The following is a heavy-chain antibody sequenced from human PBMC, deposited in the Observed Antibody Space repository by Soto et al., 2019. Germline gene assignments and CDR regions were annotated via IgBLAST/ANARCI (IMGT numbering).Heavy chain of an antibody. D-gene: IGHD3-10*01. Sequence: QITLKESGPTLVKPTQTLTLTCTFSGFSLDTSGAAVGWIRQPPGKGLEWLSVIYWDDDKRSSPSLRSRLTITKDTYKNQVVLRMTNMDPADTATYYCAHRDRASGGLFDYWGQGTLVTVSS. CDR3: AHRDRASGGLFDY. V-gene: IGHV2-5*02. J-gene: IGHJ4*02. CDR1: GFSLDTSGAA. CDR2: IYWDDDK.